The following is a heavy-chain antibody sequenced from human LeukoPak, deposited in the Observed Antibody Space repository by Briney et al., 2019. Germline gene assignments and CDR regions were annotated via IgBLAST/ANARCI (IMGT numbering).Heavy chain of an antibody. CDR2: ISSSSSYI. CDR3: ARDRTPLDPCDSSGYYP. CDR1: GFTFSSYS. D-gene: IGHD3-22*01. J-gene: IGHJ5*02. V-gene: IGHV3-21*01. Sequence: GGSLRLSCAASGFTFSSYSMNWVRQAPGKGLEWVSSISSSSSYIYYADSVKGRFTISRDNAKNSLYLQMNSLRAEDTAVYYCARDRTPLDPCDSSGYYPWGQGTLVTVSS.